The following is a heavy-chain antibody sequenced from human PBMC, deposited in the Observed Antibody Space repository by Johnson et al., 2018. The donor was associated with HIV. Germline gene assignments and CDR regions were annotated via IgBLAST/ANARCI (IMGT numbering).Heavy chain of an antibody. J-gene: IGHJ3*02. CDR3: AKDNEDAFDI. V-gene: IGHV3-30*02. Sequence: VQLVESGGGVVQPGGSLRLSCAASGFTFSSYGMHWVRQAPGTGLAWVAFIRYDGSNKYYADSVKGRFTITRDNSKNTLYLQMNSLRAEDTAVYYCAKDNEDAFDIWGQGTMVTVSS. CDR1: GFTFSSYG. D-gene: IGHD1-1*01. CDR2: IRYDGSNK.